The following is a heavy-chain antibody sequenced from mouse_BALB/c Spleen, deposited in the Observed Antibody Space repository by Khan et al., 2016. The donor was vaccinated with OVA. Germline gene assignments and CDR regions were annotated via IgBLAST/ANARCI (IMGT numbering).Heavy chain of an antibody. J-gene: IGHJ2*01. CDR1: GFSFSSYV. D-gene: IGHD1-1*01. V-gene: IGHV5-9-3*01. CDR3: ARHGDYGRGLVDD. CDR2: ISSGGSST. Sequence: EVELVESGGGLVKPGGSLKLSCAASGFSFSSYVMSGVRQTPEKRLGWVATISSGGSSTYYPDSVGGRFPISRDNAENTLYPQMSSLWSEDTALHDCARHGDYGRGLVDDWGQGTTLTVAS.